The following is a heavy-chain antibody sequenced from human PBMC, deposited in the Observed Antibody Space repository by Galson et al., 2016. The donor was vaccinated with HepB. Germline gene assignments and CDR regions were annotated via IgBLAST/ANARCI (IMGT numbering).Heavy chain of an antibody. V-gene: IGHV5-10-1*01. CDR3: MRCPIWFGTQSAMDV. CDR1: EYSFTSYW. Sequence: QSGAEVKKPGESLRISCKASEYSFTSYWINWVRQMPGKGLEWMGGIDPSDSYVNYSPSFQGHVTISVDKAITTAYLQWSSLKASDTAVYYCMRCPIWFGTQSAMDVWGQGTTVIVSS. J-gene: IGHJ6*02. D-gene: IGHD3-10*01. CDR2: IDPSDSYV.